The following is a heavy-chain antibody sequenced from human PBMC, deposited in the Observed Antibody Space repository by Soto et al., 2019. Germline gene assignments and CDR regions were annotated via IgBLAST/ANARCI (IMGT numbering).Heavy chain of an antibody. CDR2: ISANGGST. V-gene: IGHV3-64*01. D-gene: IGHD3-16*01. CDR3: PRPPYTWPPPFDS. CDR1: GFTFSSNA. J-gene: IGHJ4*02. Sequence: EVQLVESGGGLVQPGGSLRLSCAASGFTFSSNAMDWVRQAPGKGLESVSAISANGGSTYYANSVKGRFTISRDNSKNTLYLQMGSRRAEDMAVYYCPRPPYTWPPPFDSWGQETLVTVPS.